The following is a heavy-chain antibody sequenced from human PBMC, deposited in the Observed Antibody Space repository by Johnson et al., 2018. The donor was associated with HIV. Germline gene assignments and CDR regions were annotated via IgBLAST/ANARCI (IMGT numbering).Heavy chain of an antibody. CDR2: ISSNGGST. V-gene: IGHV3-64*01. J-gene: IGHJ3*02. CDR1: GFTFSSYA. CDR3: ARARRYSSSWPDAFDI. D-gene: IGHD6-13*01. Sequence: VQLVESGGVLVQPGGSLRLSCAASGFTFSSYAMHWVRQAPGKGLEYVSAISSNGGSTYYANSVKGRFTISRDNSKNTLYLQMGSLRAGDTAVYYCARARRYSSSWPDAFDIWGQGTMVTVSS.